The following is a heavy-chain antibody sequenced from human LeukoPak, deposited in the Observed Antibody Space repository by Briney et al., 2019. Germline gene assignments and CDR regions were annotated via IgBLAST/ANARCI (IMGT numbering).Heavy chain of an antibody. CDR1: GFTFSSYS. D-gene: IGHD2-15*01. CDR3: AKRYCSGGSCYLGVDY. V-gene: IGHV3-48*04. CDR2: ISGSSSTI. J-gene: IGHJ4*02. Sequence: PGGSLRLSCATSGFTFSSYSMNWVRQAPGKGLEWVSYISGSSSTIYYADSVKGRFTISRDNAKNSLFLQINSLRAEDTAVYYCAKRYCSGGSCYLGVDYWGQGTLVTVSS.